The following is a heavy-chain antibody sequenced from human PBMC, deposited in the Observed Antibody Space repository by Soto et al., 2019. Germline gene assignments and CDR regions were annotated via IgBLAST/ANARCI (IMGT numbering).Heavy chain of an antibody. Sequence: SETLSITCAVYGGSFSGYYWSWIRQPPGKGLEWIGEINHSGSTNYNPSLKSRVTISVDTSKNQFSLKLSSVTAADTAVYYCARGRIAARPRSAFDIWGQGTMVTVSS. D-gene: IGHD6-6*01. CDR1: GGSFSGYY. J-gene: IGHJ3*02. CDR2: INHSGST. CDR3: ARGRIAARPRSAFDI. V-gene: IGHV4-34*01.